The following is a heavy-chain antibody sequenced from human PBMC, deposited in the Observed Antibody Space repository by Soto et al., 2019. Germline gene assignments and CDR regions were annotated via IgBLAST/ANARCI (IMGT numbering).Heavy chain of an antibody. CDR1: GESFSGYY. D-gene: IGHD5-18*01. V-gene: IGHV4-34*01. CDR3: ARGLSLQPLHY. Sequence: SETLSLTCAVYGESFSGYYWSWIRQPPGKGLEWIGEINHSGSTNYNPSLKSRVTISVDTSKNQFSLKLSSVTAADTAVYYCARGLSLQPLHYWGQGTLVTVSS. J-gene: IGHJ4*02. CDR2: INHSGST.